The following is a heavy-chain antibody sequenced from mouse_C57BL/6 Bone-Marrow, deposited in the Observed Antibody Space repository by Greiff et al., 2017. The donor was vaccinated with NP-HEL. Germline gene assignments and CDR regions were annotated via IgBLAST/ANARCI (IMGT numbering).Heavy chain of an antibody. D-gene: IGHD1-1*01. Sequence: DVQLQESGAELVRPGASVKLSCTVSGFNIKDDYMHWVKQRPEQGLEWIGWIDPENGDTEYASKFQGKATITADTSSNTAYLQLSSLTSEDTAVYYCTTCGSSPYAMDYWGQGTSVTVSS. CDR2: IDPENGDT. V-gene: IGHV14-4*01. J-gene: IGHJ4*01. CDR3: TTCGSSPYAMDY. CDR1: GFNIKDDY.